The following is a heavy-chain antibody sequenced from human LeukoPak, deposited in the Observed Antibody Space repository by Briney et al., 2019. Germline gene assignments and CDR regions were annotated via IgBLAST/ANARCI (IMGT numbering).Heavy chain of an antibody. V-gene: IGHV1-8*03. CDR2: MNPNSGNT. Sequence: GASVKVSCKASGYTFTSYDINWVRQATGQGLEWMGWMNPNSGNTGYAQKFQGRVIITRNTSISTAYMELSSLRSEDTAVYYCARRIAADDAFDIWGQGTMVTVSS. CDR1: GYTFTSYD. J-gene: IGHJ3*02. CDR3: ARRIAADDAFDI. D-gene: IGHD6-13*01.